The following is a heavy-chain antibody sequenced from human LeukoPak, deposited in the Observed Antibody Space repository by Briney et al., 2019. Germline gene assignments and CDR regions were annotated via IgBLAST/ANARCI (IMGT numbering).Heavy chain of an antibody. CDR2: ISSSGSTI. J-gene: IGHJ4*02. CDR3: ARVDRGEGYYFDY. Sequence: PGESLRLSCAASGFTFSSYSMNWVRQAPGKGLEWVSYISSSGSTIYYADSVKGRFTISRDNAKNSLYLQMNSLRAEDTAVYYCARVDRGEGYYFDYWGQGTLVTVSS. D-gene: IGHD3-16*01. V-gene: IGHV3-48*04. CDR1: GFTFSSYS.